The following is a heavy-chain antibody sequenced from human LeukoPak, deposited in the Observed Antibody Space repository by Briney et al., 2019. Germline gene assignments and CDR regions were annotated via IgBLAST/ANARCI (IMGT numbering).Heavy chain of an antibody. J-gene: IGHJ3*02. D-gene: IGHD3-22*01. CDR2: ISSSSSYI. CDR1: GFTFSSYS. V-gene: IGHV3-21*01. CDR3: ANYDSSGYYYPNDAFDI. Sequence: PGGSLRLSCAASGFTFSSYSMNWVRQAPGKGLEWVSSISSSSSYIYYADSVKGRFTIFRDNAKNSLYLQMNSLRAEDTAVYYCANYDSSGYYYPNDAFDIWGQGTMVTVSS.